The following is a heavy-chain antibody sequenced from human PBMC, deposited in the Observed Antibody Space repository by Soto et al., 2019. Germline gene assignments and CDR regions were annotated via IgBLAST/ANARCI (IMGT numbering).Heavy chain of an antibody. CDR1: GFTFSDYY. CDR2: ISSSGSTI. CDR3: AKEVRYYYDSSGVDAFDI. V-gene: IGHV3-11*01. D-gene: IGHD3-22*01. J-gene: IGHJ3*02. Sequence: PGGSLRLSCAASGFTFSDYYMSWIRQAPGKGLEWVSYISSSGSTIYYADSVKGRFTISRDNAKNSLYLQMNSLRAEDTAVYYCAKEVRYYYDSSGVDAFDIWGQGTMVTVSS.